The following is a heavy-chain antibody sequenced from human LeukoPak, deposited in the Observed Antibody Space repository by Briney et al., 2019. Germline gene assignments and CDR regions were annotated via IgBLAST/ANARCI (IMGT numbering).Heavy chain of an antibody. V-gene: IGHV4-34*01. CDR2: INHSGST. J-gene: IGHJ4*02. Sequence: PSETLSLTCAVYGGSFSGYYWSWIRQPPGKGLEWIGEINHSGSTNYNPSLKSRVTISVDTSKNQFSLKLSSVTAADTAVYYCARTGSIAVADYWGQGTLVTVSS. CDR1: GGSFSGYY. D-gene: IGHD6-19*01. CDR3: ARTGSIAVADY.